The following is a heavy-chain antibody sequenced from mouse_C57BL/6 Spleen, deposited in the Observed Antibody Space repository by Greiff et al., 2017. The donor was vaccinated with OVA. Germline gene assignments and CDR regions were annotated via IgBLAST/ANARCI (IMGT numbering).Heavy chain of an antibody. J-gene: IGHJ3*01. D-gene: IGHD1-1*01. CDR1: GYSITSGYD. CDR3: ARDGGVLRAFAY. CDR2: ISYSGST. Sequence: EVQRVESGPGMVKPSQSLSLTCTVTGYSITSGYDWHWIRHFPGNKLEWMGYISYSGSTNYNPSLKSRISITHDTSKNHFFLKLNSVTTEDTATYYCARDGGVLRAFAYWGQGTLVTVSA. V-gene: IGHV3-1*01.